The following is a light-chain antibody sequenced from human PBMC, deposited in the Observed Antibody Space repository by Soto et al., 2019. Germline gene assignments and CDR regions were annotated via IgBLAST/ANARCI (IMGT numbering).Light chain of an antibody. CDR3: QQYDNYDIT. J-gene: IGKJ5*01. V-gene: IGKV4-1*01. CDR2: DVS. CDR1: QSVLYSSSNKNY. Sequence: DIVMTQSPDSLAVSLGERATINSKSSQSVLYSSSNKNYLAWYQQKPGKAPKLLIYDVSNLETGVPSRFSGSGSETHFTLTINSLQPEDIATYYCQQYDNYDITFGQGTRREIK.